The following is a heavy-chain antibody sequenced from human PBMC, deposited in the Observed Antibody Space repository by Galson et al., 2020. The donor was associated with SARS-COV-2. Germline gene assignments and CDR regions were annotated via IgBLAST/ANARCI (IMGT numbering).Heavy chain of an antibody. V-gene: IGHV3-74*01. J-gene: IGHJ4*02. Sequence: GESLKISCAVSGFTLRSYWMHWVRQAPGKGLVWVSRINSAGRSINYGDSVKGRFTISRDNAKNTLYLQMNSLRAEDTAVYYCAREGGNYRNFDYWGQGTLVTVSS. D-gene: IGHD1-26*01. CDR2: INSAGRSI. CDR1: GFTLRSYW. CDR3: AREGGNYRNFDY.